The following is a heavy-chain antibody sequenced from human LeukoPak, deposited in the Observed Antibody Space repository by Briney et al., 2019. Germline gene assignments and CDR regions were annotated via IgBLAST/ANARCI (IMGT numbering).Heavy chain of an antibody. CDR3: AKDLTPRGDYYFDY. CDR1: GFTFDDYA. Sequence: GGSLRLSCAASGFTFDDYAMHWVRQAPGRGLGGVSGISWNSGSIGYADSVKGRFTISRDNAKNSLYLQMNSLRAEDTALYYCAKDLTPRGDYYFDYWGQGTLVTVSS. D-gene: IGHD3-16*01. CDR2: ISWNSGSI. V-gene: IGHV3-9*01. J-gene: IGHJ4*02.